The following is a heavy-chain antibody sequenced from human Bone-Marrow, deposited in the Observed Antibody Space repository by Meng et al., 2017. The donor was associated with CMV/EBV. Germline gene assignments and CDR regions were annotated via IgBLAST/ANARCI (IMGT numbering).Heavy chain of an antibody. CDR3: AKVSGGYCSTTSCPPDS. Sequence: GESLKISCVASRFIFSNYGMHWVRQAPGKGLEWVAYIRYDGGNRHYADSVMGRFTISRDNSKNTLSLQMNSLRGEDTAVYYCAKVSGGYCSTTSCPPDSWGQATLVTVSS. D-gene: IGHD2-2*01. V-gene: IGHV3-30*02. CDR2: IRYDGGNR. CDR1: RFIFSNYG. J-gene: IGHJ5*01.